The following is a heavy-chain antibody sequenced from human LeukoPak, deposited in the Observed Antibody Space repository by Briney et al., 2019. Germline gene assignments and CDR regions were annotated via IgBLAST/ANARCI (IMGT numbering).Heavy chain of an antibody. Sequence: SVKVSCKASGGTLSNHAVSWVRQAPGQGLEWMGRIIPVSGTTNYAQKLQGRVTITTDESTSTVYMDLSSLRSEDTAVYYCARGDDSSGYYGYWGQGTLVTVSS. CDR1: GGTLSNHA. V-gene: IGHV1-69*05. J-gene: IGHJ4*02. D-gene: IGHD3-22*01. CDR2: IIPVSGTT. CDR3: ARGDDSSGYYGY.